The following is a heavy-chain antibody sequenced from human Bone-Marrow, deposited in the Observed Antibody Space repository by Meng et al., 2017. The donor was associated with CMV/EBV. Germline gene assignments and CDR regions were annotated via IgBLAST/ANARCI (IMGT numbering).Heavy chain of an antibody. CDR2: INPNSGGT. CDR3: ARESIPVGATEFDY. Sequence: ASVKVSCKASGYTFTVYYMHWVRQDPGQGLVWMGWINPNSGGTNYAQKLQGRVTMTRDTSINTAYIELNRLRSDDTAVYYCARESIPVGATEFDYWGQGTLVTVSS. CDR1: GYTFTVYY. J-gene: IGHJ4*02. V-gene: IGHV1-2*02. D-gene: IGHD6-19*01.